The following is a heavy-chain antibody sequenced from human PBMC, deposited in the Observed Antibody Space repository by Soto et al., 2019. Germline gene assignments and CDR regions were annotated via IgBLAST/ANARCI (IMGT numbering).Heavy chain of an antibody. CDR3: ARAVRGSYYDY. J-gene: IGHJ4*02. D-gene: IGHD1-26*01. Sequence: TSETLSLTCAVSGGSISSGGYSWSWIRQPPGKGLEWIGYMYHSGITYYNPSLNSRVTISIDRSKNQFSLKLSSVTAADTAVYYCARAVRGSYYDYWGQGTLVTVSS. V-gene: IGHV4-30-2*01. CDR1: GGSISSGGYS. CDR2: MYHSGIT.